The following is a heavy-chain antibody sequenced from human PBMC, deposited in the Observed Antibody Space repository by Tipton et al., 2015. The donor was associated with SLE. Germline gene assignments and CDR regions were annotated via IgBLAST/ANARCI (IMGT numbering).Heavy chain of an antibody. Sequence: TLSLTCTVSGGSISSGSYYWSWIRQPAGKGLEWIGRIYSRGSTNYNLSLKSRVTISADTSKNQFSLNLSSVTAADTAVYYCARLEDPFGIFGVPKGWFDPWGQGTLVTVSS. D-gene: IGHD3-3*01. V-gene: IGHV4-61*02. CDR3: ARLEDPFGIFGVPKGWFDP. CDR2: IYSRGST. J-gene: IGHJ5*02. CDR1: GGSISSGSYY.